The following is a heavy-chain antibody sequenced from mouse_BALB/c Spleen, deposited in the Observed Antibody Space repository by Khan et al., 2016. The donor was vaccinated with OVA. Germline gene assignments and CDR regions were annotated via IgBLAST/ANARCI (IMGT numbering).Heavy chain of an antibody. D-gene: IGHD1-1*01. CDR1: GFTFSIYA. V-gene: IGHV5-9-3*01. CDR2: IRSGGSYT. Sequence: EVQLVESGGGLVKPGGSLKLSCAASGFTFSIYAMSWVRQTPEKRLEWVATIRSGGSYTFYPDSVQGRFTISRDNARNTLSLQMRSLRSEDTAIYYCARELFTTVVATPFAYWGQGTLVTVSA. CDR3: ARELFTTVVATPFAY. J-gene: IGHJ3*01.